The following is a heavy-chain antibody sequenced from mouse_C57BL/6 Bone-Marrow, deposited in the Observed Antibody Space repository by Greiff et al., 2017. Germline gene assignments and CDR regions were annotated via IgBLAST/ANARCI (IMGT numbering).Heavy chain of an antibody. J-gene: IGHJ3*01. D-gene: IGHD1-1*01. CDR2: INYDGSST. V-gene: IGHV5-16*01. Sequence: EVKLMESEGGLVQPGSSMKLSCTASGFTFSDYYMAWVRQVPEKGLEWVANINYDGSSTYYLDSLKSRFIISRDNAKNILYLQMSSLKSEDTATYYCARPNYGSSAWFAYWGQGTLVTVSA. CDR3: ARPNYGSSAWFAY. CDR1: GFTFSDYY.